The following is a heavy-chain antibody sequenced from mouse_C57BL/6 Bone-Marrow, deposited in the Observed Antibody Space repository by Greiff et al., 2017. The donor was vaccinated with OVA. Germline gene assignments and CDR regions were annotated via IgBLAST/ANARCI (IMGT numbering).Heavy chain of an antibody. CDR1: GFNIKDDY. V-gene: IGHV14-4*01. D-gene: IGHD1-1*01. CDR3: TTRIYYVN. CDR2: IDPENGDT. J-gene: IGHJ2*01. Sequence: EVKLVESGAELVRPGASVKLSCTASGFNIKDDYMHWVKQRPEQGLEWIGWIDPENGDTEYASKFQGKATITADTSSNTAYLQLSSLTSEDTAVYYCTTRIYYVNWGQGTTLTVSS.